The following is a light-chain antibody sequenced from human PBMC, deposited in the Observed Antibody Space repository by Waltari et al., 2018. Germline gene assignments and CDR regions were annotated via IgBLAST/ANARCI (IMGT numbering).Light chain of an antibody. CDR3: QHRSNRPLT. J-gene: IGKJ4*01. CDR1: QSVSSY. CDR2: DAS. V-gene: IGKV3-11*01. Sequence: EIVLTQSPATLSLSPGERATLSCRPSQSVSSYLAWYQQKPGQAPLLLIYDASSRATGSPERFSGSGSGTDFTLTISSLEPEDFAVYYCQHRSNRPLTFGGGTKVKIK.